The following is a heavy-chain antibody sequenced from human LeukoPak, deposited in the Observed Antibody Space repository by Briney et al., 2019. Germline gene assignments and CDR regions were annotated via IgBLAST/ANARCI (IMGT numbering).Heavy chain of an antibody. V-gene: IGHV1-2*02. CDR1: GYTFTGYY. CDR2: INPNSGGT. J-gene: IGHJ1*01. CDR3: AGSRDYDILTGYYKWDFQH. D-gene: IGHD3-9*01. Sequence: ASVKVSCKASGYTFTGYYMHWVRQAPGQGLEWMGWINPNSGGTNYAQKSQGRVTMTRDTSISTAYMELSRLRSDDTAVYYCAGSRDYDILTGYYKWDFQHWGQGTLVTVSS.